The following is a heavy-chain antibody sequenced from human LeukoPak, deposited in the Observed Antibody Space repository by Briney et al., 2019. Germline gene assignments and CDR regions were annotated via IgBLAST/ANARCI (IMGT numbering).Heavy chain of an antibody. J-gene: IGHJ3*02. CDR1: GFTFSSYW. CDR3: AKLKDTAMVADAFDI. V-gene: IGHV3-23*01. D-gene: IGHD5-18*01. Sequence: GGSLRLSCAASGFTFSSYWMHWVRQAPGKGLEWVSGISGSGGSTYYADSVKGRFTISRDNSKNTLYLQMNSLRAEDTAVYYCAKLKDTAMVADAFDIWGQGTMVTVSS. CDR2: ISGSGGST.